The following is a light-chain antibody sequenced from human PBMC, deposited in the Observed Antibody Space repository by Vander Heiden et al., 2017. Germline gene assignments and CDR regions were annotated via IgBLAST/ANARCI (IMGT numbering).Light chain of an antibody. CDR1: SNDIGTSTY. V-gene: IGLV2-8*01. CDR3: SSYTDTTLM. CDR2: DIS. J-gene: IGLJ3*02. Sequence: HSALTQPPSASGSVGQSVTISCTGASNDIGTSTYISWYHRHPGKAPKLMIYDISKRPSGVPDRFSGSKSGNTASLTVSGLQADDEADYYCSSYTDTTLMFGGGTKLTVL.